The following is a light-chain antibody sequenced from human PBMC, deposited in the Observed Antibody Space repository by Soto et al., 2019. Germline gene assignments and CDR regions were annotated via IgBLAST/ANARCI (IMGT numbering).Light chain of an antibody. Sequence: QSALTQPASVSGSPGQSITISCTGTSSDVGGYNYVSWYQQHPGKAPKLMIYDVSNRPSGVSNRFSGSKSGNTASLTISGLKAADEADYYCSSSTSSSTLVVFGGGTKLTVL. CDR1: SSDVGGYNY. CDR2: DVS. CDR3: SSSTSSSTLVV. J-gene: IGLJ2*01. V-gene: IGLV2-14*01.